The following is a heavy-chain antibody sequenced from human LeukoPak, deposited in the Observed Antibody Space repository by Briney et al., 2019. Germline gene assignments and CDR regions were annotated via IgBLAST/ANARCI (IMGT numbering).Heavy chain of an antibody. CDR2: ISSSSSYI. V-gene: IGHV3-21*01. J-gene: IGHJ3*02. CDR3: ATSYSPSIAVAGTDAFDI. CDR1: GFTFSSYS. D-gene: IGHD6-19*01. Sequence: GGSLRLSCAASGFTFSSYSMNWVRQAPGKGLEWVSSISSSSSYIYYADSVKGRFTISRDNAKNSLYLQMNSLRAEDTAVYYCATSYSPSIAVAGTDAFDIWGQGTMVTVSS.